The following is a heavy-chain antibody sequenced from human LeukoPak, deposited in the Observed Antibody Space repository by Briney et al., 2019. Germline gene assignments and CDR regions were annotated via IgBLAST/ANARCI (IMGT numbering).Heavy chain of an antibody. D-gene: IGHD3-22*01. V-gene: IGHV3-48*01. CDR2: ISSSSSTI. J-gene: IGHJ4*02. CDR1: GFTVSSHS. Sequence: GGSLRLSCAASGFTVSSHSMNWVRQAPGKGLEWVSYISSSSSTIYYADSVKGRFTISRDNAKNSLYLQMNSLRAEDTAVYYCARGAYYYEDWGQGTLVTVSS. CDR3: ARGAYYYED.